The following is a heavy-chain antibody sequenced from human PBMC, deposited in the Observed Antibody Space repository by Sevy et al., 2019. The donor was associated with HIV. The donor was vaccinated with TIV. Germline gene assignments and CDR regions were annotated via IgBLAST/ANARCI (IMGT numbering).Heavy chain of an antibody. CDR3: ARDGGTVTTPGYFDY. J-gene: IGHJ4*02. Sequence: SETLSLTCAVSGGSISTGAYSWNWIRQSPGKGLEWTGYIYHTGSPYYNPSLKSRVTISVARSKNQFSLKLNSLTAADTAVYYCARDGGTVTTPGYFDYWGQGTLVTVSS. D-gene: IGHD4-17*01. CDR1: GGSISTGAYS. V-gene: IGHV4-30-2*06. CDR2: IYHTGSP.